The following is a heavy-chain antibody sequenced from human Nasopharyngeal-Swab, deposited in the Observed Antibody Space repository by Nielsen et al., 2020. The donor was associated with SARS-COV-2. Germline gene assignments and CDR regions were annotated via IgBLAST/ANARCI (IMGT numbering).Heavy chain of an antibody. CDR3: ARDTPNYGMDV. CDR2: INYTGST. CDR1: GGSIRGYY. J-gene: IGHJ6*02. D-gene: IGHD2-15*01. V-gene: IGHV4-59*01. Sequence: SETLSLTCTVYGGSIRGYYWSWIRQSPGKGLEWIGDINYTGSTKYNPSLKSRVTVSIDTSDNQFSLKLSSVTAADTAVYYCARDTPNYGMDVWGQGTSVTVSS.